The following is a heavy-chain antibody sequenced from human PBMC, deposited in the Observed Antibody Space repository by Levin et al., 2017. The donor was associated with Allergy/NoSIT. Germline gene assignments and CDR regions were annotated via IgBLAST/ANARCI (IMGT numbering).Heavy chain of an antibody. V-gene: IGHV5-51*01. J-gene: IGHJ4*02. CDR2: IYPGDSET. CDR3: ARWPGCAGSTRGPACYFDY. D-gene: IGHD3-10*02. Sequence: KVSCKGSGYSFTSYWIGWVRQLPGKGLEWMGIIYPGDSETRYSPSFQAQVTIPADKSISTAYLQWSGLRASDTAPYYCARWPGCAGSTRGPACYFDYWGQGTLVTVSS. CDR1: GYSFTSYW.